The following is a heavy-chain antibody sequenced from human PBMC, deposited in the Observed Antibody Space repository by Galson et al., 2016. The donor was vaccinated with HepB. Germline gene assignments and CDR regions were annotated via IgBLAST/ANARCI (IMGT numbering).Heavy chain of an antibody. CDR2: IDPNNGAT. CDR3: ARGSGGYCTGGKCHYYFYYMDV. Sequence: SVKVSCKASGYTFTHYYMHWVRQAPGQGLEWMGWIDPNNGATKYAQKFQGWVTMTRDTSIDTLYMELRRPTSDDTAVYYCARGSGGYCTGGKCHYYFYYMDVWGQGTTVTVSS. J-gene: IGHJ6*02. D-gene: IGHD2-8*02. CDR1: GYTFTHYY. V-gene: IGHV1-2*04.